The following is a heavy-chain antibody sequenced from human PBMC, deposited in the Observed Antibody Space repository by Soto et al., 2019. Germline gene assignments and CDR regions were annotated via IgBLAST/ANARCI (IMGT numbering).Heavy chain of an antibody. CDR1: GFTFSSYS. D-gene: IGHD1-26*01. J-gene: IGHJ5*02. Sequence: EVQLVESGGGLVQPGGSLRLSCAASGFTFSSYSMNWVRQAPGKGLEWVSYISSSSSTIYYADSVKGRFTISGDNAKNSRYLQMNSLRDEETAVYYCAREGGSLNWFDPWGQGTLVTVSS. CDR2: ISSSSSTI. V-gene: IGHV3-48*02. CDR3: AREGGSLNWFDP.